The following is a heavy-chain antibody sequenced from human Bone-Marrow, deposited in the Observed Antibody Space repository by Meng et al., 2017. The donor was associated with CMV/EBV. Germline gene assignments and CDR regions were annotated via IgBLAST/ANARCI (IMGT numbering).Heavy chain of an antibody. CDR2: SDYNGGP. CDR1: GGSFNVYY. CDR3: ARCANAFATGGLVKYIDF. V-gene: IGHV4-34*01. Sequence: GSLRLSCAVYGGSFNVYYWTWIRQSPGKGLEWIGESDYNGGPHYNPSLGSRVTISVDKSKSQFSLSLTSVTVADTAVYFCARCANAFATGGLVKYIDFWSQRTLVTVSS. J-gene: IGHJ4*02. D-gene: IGHD1-26*01.